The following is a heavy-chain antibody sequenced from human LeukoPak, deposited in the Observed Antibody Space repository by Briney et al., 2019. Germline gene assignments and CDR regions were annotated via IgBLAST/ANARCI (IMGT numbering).Heavy chain of an antibody. Sequence: QPGGSLRLSCAASGFTFSSYVMSWVRQAPGKGPEWVSGISGSGASTYYADSVKGRFTISRDNSKNTVYLQMNSLRAEDTAVYYCAKEHNYGLDYFDYWGQGTLVTVSS. D-gene: IGHD5-18*01. CDR3: AKEHNYGLDYFDY. J-gene: IGHJ4*02. CDR2: ISGSGAST. CDR1: GFTFSSYV. V-gene: IGHV3-23*01.